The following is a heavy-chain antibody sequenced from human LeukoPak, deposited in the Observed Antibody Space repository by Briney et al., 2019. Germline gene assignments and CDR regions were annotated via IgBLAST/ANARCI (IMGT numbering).Heavy chain of an antibody. J-gene: IGHJ1*01. CDR1: GYTFTSYY. CDR2: INPNSGGT. Sequence: ASVKVSCKASGYTFTSYYMHWVRQAPGQGLEWMGWINPNSGGTNYAQKFQGRVTMTRDTSISTAYMELSRLRSDDTAVYYCARPISGSYLAEYFQHWGQGTLVTVSS. CDR3: ARPISGSYLAEYFQH. V-gene: IGHV1-2*02. D-gene: IGHD1-26*01.